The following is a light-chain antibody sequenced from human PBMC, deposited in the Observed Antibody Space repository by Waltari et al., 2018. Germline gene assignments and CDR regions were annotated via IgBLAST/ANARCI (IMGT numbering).Light chain of an antibody. CDR2: RNN. CDR3: AAWDDSLSGPDVV. Sequence: QSVLTQPPSASGTPGQRVTISCSGSSSNIGSNYVSWYPQLPGTAPKLLIYRNNQRPSGVPDRFSGSKSGTSASLAISGLRSEDEADYYCAAWDDSLSGPDVVFGGGTKLTVL. J-gene: IGLJ2*01. CDR1: SSNIGSNY. V-gene: IGLV1-47*01.